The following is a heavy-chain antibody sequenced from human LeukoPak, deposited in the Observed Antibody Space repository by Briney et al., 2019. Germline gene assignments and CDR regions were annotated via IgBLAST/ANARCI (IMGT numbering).Heavy chain of an antibody. CDR3: VHDSSGYYLDY. J-gene: IGHJ4*02. Sequence: SETLSLTCTVSGGSISSSSYYWGWIRQPPGKGLEWIGSIYYSGSTYYNPSLESRVTISVDTSKNQFSLRLSSVTAADTAVYYCVHDSSGYYLDYWGQGTLVTVSS. V-gene: IGHV4-39*01. D-gene: IGHD3-22*01. CDR1: GGSISSSSYY. CDR2: IYYSGST.